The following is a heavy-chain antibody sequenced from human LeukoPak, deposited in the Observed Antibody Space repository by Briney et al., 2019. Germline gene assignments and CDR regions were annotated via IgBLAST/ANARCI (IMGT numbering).Heavy chain of an antibody. Sequence: SETLSLTCTVSGGSISSSSYYWGWIRQPPGRGLEWIGSIYYSGSTYYNPSLKSRVPISVHTSKNQFSLRLSSVTAADTAVYYCARHSVIGGETDYWGQGTLVTVSS. CDR1: GGSISSSSYY. J-gene: IGHJ4*02. CDR2: IYYSGST. D-gene: IGHD2-15*01. CDR3: ARHSVIGGETDY. V-gene: IGHV4-39*01.